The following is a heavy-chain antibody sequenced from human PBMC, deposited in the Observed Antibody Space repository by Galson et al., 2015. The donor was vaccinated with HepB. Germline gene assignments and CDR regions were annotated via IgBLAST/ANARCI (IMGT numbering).Heavy chain of an antibody. CDR1: GGTFSSYT. V-gene: IGHV1-69*02. CDR3: ARSDGEWLFSRDV. CDR2: IIPILGIA. Sequence: SVKVSCKASGGTFSSYTISWVRQAPGQGLEWMGRIIPILGIANYAQKFQGRVTITADKSTSTAYMELSSLRSEDTAVYYCARSDGEWLFSRDVWGQGTTVTVSS. J-gene: IGHJ6*02. D-gene: IGHD3-3*01.